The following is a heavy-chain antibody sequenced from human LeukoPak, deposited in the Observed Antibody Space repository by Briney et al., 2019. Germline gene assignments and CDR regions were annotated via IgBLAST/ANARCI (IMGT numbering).Heavy chain of an antibody. CDR3: AVGLHSGQFAFDI. Sequence: KPSETLSLTCAVSGYSISRGSYWGWIRQPPGKGLEWIGSVYHSGGAYYNPSLKSRVTISVDTSKNQFSLKLTSVTAADTAVYYCAVGLHSGQFAFDIWGQGTMVTVSS. CDR1: GYSISRGSY. D-gene: IGHD5-24*01. V-gene: IGHV4-38-2*01. J-gene: IGHJ3*02. CDR2: VYHSGGA.